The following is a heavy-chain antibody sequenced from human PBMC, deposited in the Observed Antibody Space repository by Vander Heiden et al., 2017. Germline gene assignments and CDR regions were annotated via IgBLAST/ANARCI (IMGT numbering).Heavy chain of an antibody. CDR1: GFTFTLHS. CDR3: ARDKWVSGRVKYYFYGLDV. Sequence: QVQLVESGGGVVRPGGSLRLSCAGSGFTFTLHSIHGVRQAPGKALEWVALSSFDGSKTYYADSVKGRFTISRENSQNTLYLQMRSLRLEDTAIYYCARDKWVSGRVKYYFYGLDVWGPGTTVTVSS. D-gene: IGHD1-26*01. J-gene: IGHJ6*02. CDR2: SSFDGSKT. V-gene: IGHV3-30*15.